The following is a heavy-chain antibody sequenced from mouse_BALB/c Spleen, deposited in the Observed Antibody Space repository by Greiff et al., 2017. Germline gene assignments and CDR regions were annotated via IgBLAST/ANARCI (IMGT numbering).Heavy chain of an antibody. CDR3: ARFIYYYGSPYYFDY. V-gene: IGHV3-1*02. Sequence: EVQLQQSGPDLVKPSQSLSLTCTVTGYSITSGYSWHWIRQFPGNKLEWMGYIHYSGSTNYNPSLKSRISITRDTSKNQFFLQLNSVTTEDTATYYCARFIYYYGSPYYFDYWGQGTTLTVSS. D-gene: IGHD1-1*01. CDR2: IHYSGST. J-gene: IGHJ2*01. CDR1: GYSITSGYS.